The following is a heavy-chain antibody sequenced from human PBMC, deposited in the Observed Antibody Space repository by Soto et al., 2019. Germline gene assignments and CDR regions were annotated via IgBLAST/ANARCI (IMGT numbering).Heavy chain of an antibody. CDR2: IIAILGIA. D-gene: IGHD2-15*01. CDR3: ATSGGRYGSGGSCYGGYYYGMDV. J-gene: IGHJ6*02. CDR1: GGTFSSYT. V-gene: IGHV1-69*02. Sequence: QVQLVQSGAEVKKPGSSVKVSCKASGGTFSSYTISWVRQAPGQGLEWMGRIIAILGIANYAQKFQGRVTITADKSTSTAYMELSSLRSEDTAVYYCATSGGRYGSGGSCYGGYYYGMDVWGQGTTVTVSS.